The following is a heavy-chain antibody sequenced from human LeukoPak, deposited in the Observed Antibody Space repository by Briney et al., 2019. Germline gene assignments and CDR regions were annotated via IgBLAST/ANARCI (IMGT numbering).Heavy chain of an antibody. CDR2: ITGSGGNT. J-gene: IGHJ4*02. CDR3: AKWGDYDVLTGYYVSDY. D-gene: IGHD3-9*01. V-gene: IGHV3-23*01. CDR1: GFTFSNYA. Sequence: PSGGSLRLSCAASGFTFSNYAMSWVRQAPGKGLEWVSAITGSGGNTYYADSAKGRFTISRDNSKNTVFLQMNSLRAEDTAVYYCAKWGDYDVLTGYYVSDYWGQGTLVTVSS.